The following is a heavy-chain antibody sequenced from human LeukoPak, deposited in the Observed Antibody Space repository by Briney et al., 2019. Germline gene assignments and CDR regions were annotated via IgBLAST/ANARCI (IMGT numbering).Heavy chain of an antibody. D-gene: IGHD2-15*01. V-gene: IGHV3-23*01. Sequence: QPGGSLRLSCAASGFTFSSYGMSWVRQAPGKGLEWVSAISGSGGSTYYADSVKGRFTISRDNSKNTLYLQMNSLRAEDTAVYYCAKDRWGYGSSFHWGQGTLVTVSS. CDR1: GFTFSSYG. J-gene: IGHJ4*02. CDR2: ISGSGGST. CDR3: AKDRWGYGSSFH.